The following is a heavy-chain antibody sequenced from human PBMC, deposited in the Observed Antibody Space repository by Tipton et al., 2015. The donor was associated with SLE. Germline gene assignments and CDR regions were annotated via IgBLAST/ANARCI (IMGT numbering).Heavy chain of an antibody. CDR2: ISDSGSP. CDR1: TGSMKSFF. CDR3: AREYYDFWSDYQATFDY. V-gene: IGHV4-59*12. D-gene: IGHD3-3*01. J-gene: IGHJ4*02. Sequence: TLSLTCSLSTGSMKSFFWTWIRQSPERGLQWIGEISDSGSPRYNPSFMGRATMSADSSKKNFSLTLTSVTVADTAVYYCAREYYDFWSDYQATFDYWGQGTLVTVSP.